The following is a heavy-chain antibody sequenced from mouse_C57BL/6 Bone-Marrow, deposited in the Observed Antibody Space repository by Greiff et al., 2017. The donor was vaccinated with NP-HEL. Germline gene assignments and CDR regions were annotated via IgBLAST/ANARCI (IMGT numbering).Heavy chain of an antibody. D-gene: IGHD1-1*01. J-gene: IGHJ4*01. CDR3: ARRRVITTQGDYAMAY. CDR1: GYTFTSYW. CDR2: IYPGSGST. Sequence: QVQLQQPGAELVKPGASVKMSCKASGYTFTSYWITWVKQRPGQGLEWIGDIYPGSGSTNYNEKFKSKATLTVDTSSSTAYMQLSSLTSEDSAVYYCARRRVITTQGDYAMAYWGQGTSVTVSS. V-gene: IGHV1-55*01.